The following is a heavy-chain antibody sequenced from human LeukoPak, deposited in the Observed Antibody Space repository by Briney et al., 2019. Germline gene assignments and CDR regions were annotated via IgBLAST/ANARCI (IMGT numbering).Heavy chain of an antibody. CDR3: SSSVFYSSGWYGGY. CDR2: ISATGGNT. D-gene: IGHD6-19*01. Sequence: GGSLTLSCAASGFPFSSYAMSWARHAPGKGLEWVSLISATGGNTYYAHSVKGRVTISRDNSKNTLYLHMNSLRAEDTAIYYCSSSVFYSSGWYGGYWGQGTLVTVSS. CDR1: GFPFSSYA. V-gene: IGHV3-23*01. J-gene: IGHJ4*02.